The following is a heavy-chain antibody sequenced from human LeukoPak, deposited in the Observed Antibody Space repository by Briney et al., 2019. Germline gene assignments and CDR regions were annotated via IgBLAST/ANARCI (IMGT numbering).Heavy chain of an antibody. D-gene: IGHD1-26*01. Sequence: GGSLRLSCAASGFTFSSYEMNWVRQAPGKGLEWVAIIWNDGNNENYADSVKGRFTISRDNSKNTLYLQMNSLRAEDTALYYCARDFGSSPFDYWGQGTLVTVSS. J-gene: IGHJ4*02. CDR3: ARDFGSSPFDY. CDR2: IWNDGNNE. V-gene: IGHV3-33*08. CDR1: GFTFSSYE.